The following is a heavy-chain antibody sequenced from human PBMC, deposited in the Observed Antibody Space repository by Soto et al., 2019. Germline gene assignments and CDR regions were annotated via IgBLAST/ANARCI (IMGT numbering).Heavy chain of an antibody. CDR3: ARDHGSSVFN. J-gene: IGHJ4*02. V-gene: IGHV3-48*01. CDR1: GFTFSSYS. CDR2: ISSSSSTI. Sequence: GGSLRLSCAASGFTFSSYSMNWVRQAPGKGLEWVSYISSSSSTIYYADSVKGRFTISRDNAKNSLYLQMNSLRAEDTAVYYCARDHGSSVFNWGQGTLVTVSS. D-gene: IGHD6-6*01.